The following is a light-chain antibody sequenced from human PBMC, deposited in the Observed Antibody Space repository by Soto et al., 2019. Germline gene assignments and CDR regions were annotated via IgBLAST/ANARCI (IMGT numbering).Light chain of an antibody. Sequence: IVLTQSPGTLSLSPGERATLSCRASQTITNNYLAWYQQKPGQPPRLLIYGASTRATGVPERFSGSGSGTDFTLTIFRLEPDDSAVFYCQHYGYSPYTFGQGSKLEIK. V-gene: IGKV3-20*01. CDR2: GAS. J-gene: IGKJ2*01. CDR3: QHYGYSPYT. CDR1: QTITNNY.